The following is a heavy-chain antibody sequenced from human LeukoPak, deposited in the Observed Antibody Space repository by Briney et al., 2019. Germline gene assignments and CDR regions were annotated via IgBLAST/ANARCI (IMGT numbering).Heavy chain of an antibody. CDR1: GFTFSSYP. Sequence: GGSLRLSCAASGFTFSSYPLHWVRQAPGKGLDWMAVISKDGTEKHYADSVKGRFTISRDNSEDTLYFQMNSLRAEDTAIYFCAREGSSGWYPYWGQGTLVTVSS. V-gene: IGHV3-30*17. CDR2: ISKDGTEK. D-gene: IGHD6-19*01. J-gene: IGHJ4*02. CDR3: AREGSSGWYPY.